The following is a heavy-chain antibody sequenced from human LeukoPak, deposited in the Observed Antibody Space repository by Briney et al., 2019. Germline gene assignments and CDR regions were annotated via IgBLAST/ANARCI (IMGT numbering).Heavy chain of an antibody. CDR2: IRYDGSNK. J-gene: IGHJ4*02. CDR1: GFTFSSYG. CDR3: AKSRLALEWLLFDY. D-gene: IGHD3-3*01. Sequence: GGSLRLSCAASGFTFSSYGMHWVRQAPGKGLEWVAFIRYDGSNKYYADSVKGRFTISRDNSKNTLYLQMNSLRAEDTAVYYCAKSRLALEWLLFDYWGQGTLVTVSS. V-gene: IGHV3-30*02.